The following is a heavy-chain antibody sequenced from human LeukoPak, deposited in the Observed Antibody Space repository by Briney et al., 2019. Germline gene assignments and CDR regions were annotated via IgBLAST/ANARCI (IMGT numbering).Heavy chain of an antibody. V-gene: IGHV4-4*09. D-gene: IGHD4-17*01. CDR1: GGSINSLY. CDR2: IPTSGST. Sequence: PSETLSLTCTVSGGSINSLYWSWIRQPPGKGLEWIGYIPTSGSTDCNPSLKSRVTISLDTSKSQSSLILTSVTAEDTAVYYCARGALRTALDFWGQGTLVSVSS. CDR3: ARGALRTALDF. J-gene: IGHJ4*02.